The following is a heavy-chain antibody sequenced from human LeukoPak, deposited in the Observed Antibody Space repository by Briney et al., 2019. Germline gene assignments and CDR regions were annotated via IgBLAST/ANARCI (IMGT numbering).Heavy chain of an antibody. V-gene: IGHV4-34*01. CDR1: GGSLSDQY. J-gene: IGHJ4*02. CDR2: VNHSGST. Sequence: SETLSLTCAVYGGSLSDQYWSWIRQPPGKGLEWIGEVNHSGSTKYNPSLKSRVTISVDTSKNQFSLYLGSVTAADTAVYYCARGRTVFDYWGQGTLVTVSS. CDR3: ARGRTVFDY. D-gene: IGHD4-17*01.